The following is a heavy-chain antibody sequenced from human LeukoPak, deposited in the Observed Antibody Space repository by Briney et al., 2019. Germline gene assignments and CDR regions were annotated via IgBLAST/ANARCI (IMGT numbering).Heavy chain of an antibody. CDR2: IIPILGIA. D-gene: IGHD4-11*01. Sequence: SVKVSCKASGGTFSSYAISWVRQAPGQGLEWMGRIIPILGIANYARKFQGRVTITADKSTSTAYMELSSLRSEDTAVYYCARDDPTVTTLFDYWGQGTLVTVSS. J-gene: IGHJ4*02. V-gene: IGHV1-69*04. CDR1: GGTFSSYA. CDR3: ARDDPTVTTLFDY.